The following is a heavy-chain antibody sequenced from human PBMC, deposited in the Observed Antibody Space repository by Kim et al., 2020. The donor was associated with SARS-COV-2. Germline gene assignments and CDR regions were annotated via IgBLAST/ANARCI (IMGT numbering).Heavy chain of an antibody. CDR2: INAGNGNT. CDR1: GYTFTSYA. J-gene: IGHJ6*02. V-gene: IGHV1-3*01. Sequence: ASVKVSCKASGYTFTSYAMHWVRQAPGQRLEWMGWINAGNGNTKYSQKFQGRVTITRDTSASTAYMELSSLRSEDTAVYYCARGLDGGLDGGLPYYYYYGMDVWGQGTTVTVSS. D-gene: IGHD3-16*01. CDR3: ARGLDGGLDGGLPYYYYYGMDV.